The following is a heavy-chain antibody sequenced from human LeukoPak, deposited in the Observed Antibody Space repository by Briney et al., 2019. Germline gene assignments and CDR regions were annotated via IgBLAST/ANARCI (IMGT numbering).Heavy chain of an antibody. J-gene: IGHJ6*02. Sequence: GGTLRLSCVATGFTFSDSWMSWVRQAPGKGLERVGDIKDDGSQKDYLDSVKGRFTISRDNAKNSLYLQMDSLRAEDTAVYYCATYTNWVAGDVWGQGSTVSVSS. V-gene: IGHV3-7*01. CDR2: IKDDGSQK. CDR1: GFTFSDSW. CDR3: ATYTNWVAGDV. D-gene: IGHD7-27*01.